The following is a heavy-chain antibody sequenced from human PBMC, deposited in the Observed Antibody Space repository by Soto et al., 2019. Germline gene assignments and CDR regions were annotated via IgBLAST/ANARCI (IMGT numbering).Heavy chain of an antibody. CDR1: GGTFSSYA. J-gene: IGHJ2*01. V-gene: IGHV1-69*13. CDR2: IIPIFGTA. D-gene: IGHD3-22*01. CDR3: ARDPYYYDSSGYRTYWYFDL. Sequence: ASVKVSCKASGGTFSSYAISWVRQAPGRGLEWMGGIIPIFGTANYAQKFQGRVTITADESTSTAYMELSSLRSEDTAVYYCARDPYYYDSSGYRTYWYFDLWGRGTLVTVSS.